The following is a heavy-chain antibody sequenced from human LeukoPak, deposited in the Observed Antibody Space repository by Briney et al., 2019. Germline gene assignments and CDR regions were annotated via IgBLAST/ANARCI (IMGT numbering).Heavy chain of an antibody. CDR2: IYYSGST. V-gene: IGHV4-61*05. J-gene: IGHJ6*03. Sequence: SETLSLTCTVSGGPISSSSYYWGWIRQPPGKGLEWIGYIYYSGSTNYNPSLKSRVTISVDTSKNQFSLKLSSVTAADTAVYYCARVVGDSSSWYLGRYYYYMDVWGKGTTVTVSS. CDR3: ARVVGDSSSWYLGRYYYYMDV. CDR1: GGPISSSSYY. D-gene: IGHD6-13*01.